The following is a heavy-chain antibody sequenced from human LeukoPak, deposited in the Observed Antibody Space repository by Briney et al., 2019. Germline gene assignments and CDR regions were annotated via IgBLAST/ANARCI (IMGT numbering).Heavy chain of an antibody. V-gene: IGHV3-33*06. J-gene: IGHJ4*02. Sequence: GRSLRLSCAASGFTFSSYGMHWVRQAPGKGLEWVAVIWYDGSNKYYADSAKGRFTISRDNSKNTLYLQMNSLRAEDTAVYYCAKVSVVPAAEILDYWGQGTLVTVSS. CDR2: IWYDGSNK. D-gene: IGHD2-2*01. CDR3: AKVSVVPAAEILDY. CDR1: GFTFSSYG.